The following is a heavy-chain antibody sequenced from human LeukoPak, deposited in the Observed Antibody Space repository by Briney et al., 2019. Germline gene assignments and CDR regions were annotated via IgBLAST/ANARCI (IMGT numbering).Heavy chain of an antibody. CDR3: AKDGQSFNSMYDYFDS. CDR1: GFTLRNFA. D-gene: IGHD2-8*01. CDR2: IGGGDT. J-gene: IGHJ4*02. Sequence: PGGSLRLSCSTSGFTLRNFAMSSVRQAPGKGLEWVSSIGGGDTHYADSVKGRFTISRDYSRSTVDLQMSSLRAEDTAVYYCAKDGQSFNSMYDYFDSWGQGTLVTVSS. V-gene: IGHV3-23*01.